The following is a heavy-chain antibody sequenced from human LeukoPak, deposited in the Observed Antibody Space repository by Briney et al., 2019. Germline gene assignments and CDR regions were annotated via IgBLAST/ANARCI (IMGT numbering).Heavy chain of an antibody. CDR3: ARDRGRKQLVPTYLLRLDLFDY. CDR2: INPNSGGT. CDR1: GYTFTGYY. V-gene: IGHV1-2*02. J-gene: IGHJ4*02. Sequence: ASVKVSCKASGYTFTGYYIHWVRQAPGQGLECMGWINPNSGGTNYAQKFQGRVTMTRDTSISTAYMELSRLRSDDTAVYYCARDRGRKQLVPTYLLRLDLFDYWGQGTLVTVSS. D-gene: IGHD6-6*01.